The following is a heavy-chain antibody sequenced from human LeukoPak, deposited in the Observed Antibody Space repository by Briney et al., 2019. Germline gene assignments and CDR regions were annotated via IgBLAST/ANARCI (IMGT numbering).Heavy chain of an antibody. CDR1: GGSISSYY. CDR3: ARSPGGGSSGYYYRTTYFDY. Sequence: SETLSLTCTVSGGSISSYYWSWIRQPPGKGLEWIGYIYYSGSTNYNPSLKSRVTISVDRSKNQFSLKLSSVTAADTAVYYCARSPGGGSSGYYYRTTYFDYWGQGTLVTVSS. V-gene: IGHV4-59*12. J-gene: IGHJ4*02. D-gene: IGHD3-22*01. CDR2: IYYSGST.